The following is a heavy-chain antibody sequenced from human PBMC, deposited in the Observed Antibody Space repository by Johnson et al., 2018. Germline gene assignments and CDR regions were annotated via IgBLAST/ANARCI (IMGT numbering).Heavy chain of an antibody. D-gene: IGHD2-21*01. Sequence: EVQLGEAGGGLAQPGTSLRLSCAASGFTFDNHAMHWVRQVPGTALEWVSGINWNGRYTAYADSVKGRFTVFRDNAKRSLSLERNSLRHSDTALYFCTRYRLVHILVTSSHNYFDPWGQGTLVTVAS. V-gene: IGHV3-9*01. CDR2: INWNGRYT. CDR1: GFTFDNHA. CDR3: TRYRLVHILVTSSHNYFDP. J-gene: IGHJ5*02.